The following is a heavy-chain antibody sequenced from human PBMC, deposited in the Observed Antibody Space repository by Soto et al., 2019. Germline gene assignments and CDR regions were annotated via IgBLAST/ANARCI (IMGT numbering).Heavy chain of an antibody. V-gene: IGHV3-33*01. CDR1: GFTFSSYG. J-gene: IGHJ6*02. CDR3: ARDRIAARPDYYYGMDV. D-gene: IGHD6-6*01. Sequence: GGSLRLSCAASGFTFSSYGMHWVRQAQGKGLEWVAVIWYDGSNKYYADSVKGRFTISRDNSKNTLYLQMNSLRAEDTAVYYCARDRIAARPDYYYGMDVWGQGTTVTVSS. CDR2: IWYDGSNK.